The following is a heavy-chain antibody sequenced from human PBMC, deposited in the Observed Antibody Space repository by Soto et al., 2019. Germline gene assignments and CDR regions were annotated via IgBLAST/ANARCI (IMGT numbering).Heavy chain of an antibody. CDR2: ISSSSSYI. Sequence: EVQLVESGGGLVKPGGSLRLSCAASGFTFSSYSMNWVRQAPGKGLEWVSSISSSSSYIYYADSVKGRFTISRDNAKNSLYLQMNSRRAEDTAVYYCARDPHNWFDPWGQGTLVTVSA. CDR1: GFTFSSYS. V-gene: IGHV3-21*06. CDR3: ARDPHNWFDP. J-gene: IGHJ5*02.